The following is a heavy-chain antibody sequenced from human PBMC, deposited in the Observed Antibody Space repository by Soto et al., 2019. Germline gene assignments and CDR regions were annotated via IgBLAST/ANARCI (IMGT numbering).Heavy chain of an antibody. Sequence: GGSLRLSCAASGFTFSSYAMSWVRQAPGKGLEWVSAISGSGGSTYYADSVKGRFTISRDNSKNTLYLQMNSLRAEDTAVYYCARELEYYDFWSGPNPYYYYYGMDVWGQGTTVTVSS. J-gene: IGHJ6*02. D-gene: IGHD3-3*01. CDR1: GFTFSSYA. CDR3: ARELEYYDFWSGPNPYYYYYGMDV. CDR2: ISGSGGST. V-gene: IGHV3-23*01.